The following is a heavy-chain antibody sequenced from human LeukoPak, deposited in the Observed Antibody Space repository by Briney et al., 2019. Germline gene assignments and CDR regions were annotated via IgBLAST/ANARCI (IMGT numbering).Heavy chain of an antibody. CDR3: ARDRKKRVDY. CDR2: ISSSSSYI. J-gene: IGHJ4*02. Sequence: GGSLRLSCAASGFTFSSYSMNWVRQAPGKGLEWVSSISSSSSYIYYADSVKGRFTISRDNAKNSLYLQMNSLRAEDAAVYYCARDRKKRVDYWGQGTLVTVSS. CDR1: GFTFSSYS. V-gene: IGHV3-21*01. D-gene: IGHD1-14*01.